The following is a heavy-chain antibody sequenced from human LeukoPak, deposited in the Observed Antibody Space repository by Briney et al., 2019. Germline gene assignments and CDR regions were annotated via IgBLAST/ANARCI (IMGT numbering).Heavy chain of an antibody. CDR2: INRDGSDT. D-gene: IGHD3-10*01. J-gene: IGHJ4*02. Sequence: PGGSLRLSCAASGFTFTSYYMNWVRQAPGKGLMWVSRINRDGSDTIYADSVKGRFTISRDNAKNTLFLQMNSLRAEDTAVYYCAREDFGVDYWGQGTLVTVSS. V-gene: IGHV3-74*01. CDR3: AREDFGVDY. CDR1: GFTFTSYY.